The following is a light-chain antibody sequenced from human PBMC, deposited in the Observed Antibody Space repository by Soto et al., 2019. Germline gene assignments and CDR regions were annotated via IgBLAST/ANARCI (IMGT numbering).Light chain of an antibody. J-gene: IGKJ3*01. CDR1: QSISIF. CDR3: QQSYSTPLT. Sequence: DIQMTQSPSSLSASVGDRVTITCRASQSISIFLHWYQHKPGKAPKLLIYAASSLQSGVPSRFSGSGSGTDFTLTISSLQPEDFATYYCQQSYSTPLTFGPGTKVDIK. V-gene: IGKV1-39*01. CDR2: AAS.